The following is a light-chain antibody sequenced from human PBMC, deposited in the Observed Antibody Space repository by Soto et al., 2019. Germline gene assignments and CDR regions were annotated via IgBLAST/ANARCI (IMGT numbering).Light chain of an antibody. J-gene: IGKJ2*01. CDR2: GAS. V-gene: IGKV3-11*01. Sequence: EIVLTQSPATLSLSPGERATLSCRASQSVSSYLAWYQQKAGQAPRLLIHGASNRATGIPARFSGSGSGTDFTLTISSLEPEDFAFYYCQQRSNWQYTFGQGTKLEIK. CDR1: QSVSSY. CDR3: QQRSNWQYT.